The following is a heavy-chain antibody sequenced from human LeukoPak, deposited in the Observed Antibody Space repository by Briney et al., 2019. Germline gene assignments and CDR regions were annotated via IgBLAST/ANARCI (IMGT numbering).Heavy chain of an antibody. CDR3: ASRTYYDILTGFDY. D-gene: IGHD3-9*01. CDR2: IYYSGST. J-gene: IGHJ4*02. V-gene: IGHV4-59*06. Sequence: SETLSLTCTVSGGSISSYYWSWIRQPPGKGLEWIGYIYYSGSTYYNPSLKSRVTISVDTSKNQFSLKLSSVTAADTAVYYCASRTYYDILTGFDYWGQGTLVTVSS. CDR1: GGSISSYY.